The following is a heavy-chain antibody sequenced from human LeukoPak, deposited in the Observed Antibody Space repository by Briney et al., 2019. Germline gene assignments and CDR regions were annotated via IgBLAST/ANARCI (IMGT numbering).Heavy chain of an antibody. Sequence: GGSLRLSCAASGFIFSSYWMSWVRQAPGKGLEWVASIREDGTETYYVDSVKGRFTISRDNAKNSLYLQMNTLRPEDTAVYYCARERQNKDFWSGGDYWGQGTLVTVSS. CDR3: ARERQNKDFWSGGDY. D-gene: IGHD3-3*01. CDR1: GFIFSSYW. CDR2: IREDGTET. J-gene: IGHJ4*02. V-gene: IGHV3-7*01.